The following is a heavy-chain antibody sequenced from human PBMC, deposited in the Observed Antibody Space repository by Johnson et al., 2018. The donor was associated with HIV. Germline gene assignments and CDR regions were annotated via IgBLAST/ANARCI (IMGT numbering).Heavy chain of an antibody. CDR1: GFIFSKYN. Sequence: QVQLVESGGGFVKAGGSLRLSCEVSGFIFSKYNMAWIRQAPGKGLECLSYITSSGYSVYYADSVKGRFTISRDNARASLFLRINSLRADDSGVYYCARDATPWGGDYVGYTFDLWGQGTVVTVSS. D-gene: IGHD4-17*01. V-gene: IGHV3-11*04. CDR3: ARDATPWGGDYVGYTFDL. CDR2: ITSSGYSV. J-gene: IGHJ3*01.